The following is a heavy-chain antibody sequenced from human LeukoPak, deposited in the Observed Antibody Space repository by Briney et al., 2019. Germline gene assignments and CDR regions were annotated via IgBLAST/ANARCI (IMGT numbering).Heavy chain of an antibody. CDR1: GFTFSSYA. CDR3: ARSFITMIVVGQFDP. D-gene: IGHD3-22*01. Sequence: HAGGSLRLSCAASGFTFSSYAMSWVRQAPGKGLEWVSAISGSGGSTYYADSVKGRFTISRDNSKNTLYLQMNSLRAEDTAVYYCARSFITMIVVGQFDPWGQGTLVTVSS. J-gene: IGHJ5*02. V-gene: IGHV3-23*01. CDR2: ISGSGGST.